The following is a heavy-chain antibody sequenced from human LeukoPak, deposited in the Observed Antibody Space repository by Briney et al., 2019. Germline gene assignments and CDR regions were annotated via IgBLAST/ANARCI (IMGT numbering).Heavy chain of an antibody. J-gene: IGHJ6*03. CDR2: IYTSGST. Sequence: PSETLSLTCTVSGGSISSYYWSWVRQPAGKGLDWIGRIYTSGSTNYNPSLKSRVTMSVDTSKNQFSLKLSSVTAADTAVYYCASDLYYYDSSGDYYYYYYMDVWGKGTTVTVSS. CDR1: GGSISSYY. CDR3: ASDLYYYDSSGDYYYYYYMDV. D-gene: IGHD3-22*01. V-gene: IGHV4-4*07.